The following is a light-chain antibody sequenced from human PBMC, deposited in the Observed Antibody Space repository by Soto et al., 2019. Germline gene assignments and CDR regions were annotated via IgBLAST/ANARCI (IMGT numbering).Light chain of an antibody. Sequence: EIVMTQSPATLSVSPGERFTLSCRASQSVSTNLAWYQQRRGQAPRLLLYGASTRATGITARFSGSGSGTEFTLTISGLQSEDFAVDYCQQYNNWPPWTFSQGTKVDI. CDR2: GAS. CDR1: QSVSTN. CDR3: QQYNNWPPWT. V-gene: IGKV3-15*01. J-gene: IGKJ1*01.